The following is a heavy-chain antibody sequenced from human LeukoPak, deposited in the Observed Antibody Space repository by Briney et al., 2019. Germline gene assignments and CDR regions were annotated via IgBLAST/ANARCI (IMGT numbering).Heavy chain of an antibody. D-gene: IGHD2-2*01. CDR3: ARSEYQLLFPFDS. CDR2: INPNSGGT. V-gene: IGHV1-2*02. CDR1: GYTITGYY. Sequence: GASVKVSCKASGYTITGYYMHWVRQAPGQGLEWMGWINPNSGGTNYAQKFQGRVTMTRDTSISTAYMELSRLRSDDTAVYYCARSEYQLLFPFDSWGQGTLVTVSS. J-gene: IGHJ4*02.